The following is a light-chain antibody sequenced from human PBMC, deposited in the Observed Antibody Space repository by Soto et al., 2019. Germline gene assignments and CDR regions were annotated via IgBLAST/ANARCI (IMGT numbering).Light chain of an antibody. CDR1: QSVSSY. J-gene: IGKJ5*01. Sequence: EIVLTQSPATLSLSPGERATISCRASQSVSSYLAWYQQKPGQAPRLLIYDASNRATGIPARFSGSGSGTDFTLTLSSLEPEDFAVYYCQQRSNWPSITFGQGTRLEIK. V-gene: IGKV3-11*01. CDR3: QQRSNWPSIT. CDR2: DAS.